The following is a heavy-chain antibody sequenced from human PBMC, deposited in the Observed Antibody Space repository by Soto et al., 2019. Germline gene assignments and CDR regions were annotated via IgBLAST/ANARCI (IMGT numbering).Heavy chain of an antibody. J-gene: IGHJ4*02. D-gene: IGHD3-3*01. CDR3: AKLTSPYYYDCWSGYYDSFGFDY. CDR1: GFTFSSYA. Sequence: PGGSLRLSCAASGFTFSSYAMSWFRQAPGKGLEWVSAISGSGGSTYYADSVKGRFTISRDNSKNTLYLQMNSLRAEDTDVYYCAKLTSPYYYDCWSGYYDSFGFDYWGQGTLVTVSS. V-gene: IGHV3-23*01. CDR2: ISGSGGST.